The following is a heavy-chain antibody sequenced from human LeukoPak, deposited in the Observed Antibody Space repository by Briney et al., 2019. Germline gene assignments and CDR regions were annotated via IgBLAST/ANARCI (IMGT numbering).Heavy chain of an antibody. CDR1: GFTFSSYW. CDR2: INSDGSGT. Sequence: PGGSPRLSCAASGFTFSSYWMHWVRQAPGKGLMWVSRINSDGSGTNYADSVKGRFTISRDNAKNTVYLQMNSLRAEDTAVYYCARAGRGLRYFDWLTHDYWGQGTLVTVSS. CDR3: ARAGRGLRYFDWLTHDY. J-gene: IGHJ4*02. V-gene: IGHV3-74*01. D-gene: IGHD3-9*01.